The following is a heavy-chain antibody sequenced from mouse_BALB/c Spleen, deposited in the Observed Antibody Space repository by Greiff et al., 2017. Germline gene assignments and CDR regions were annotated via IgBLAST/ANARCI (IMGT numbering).Heavy chain of an antibody. CDR3: ARSGGYGNPWFAY. V-gene: IGHV1-54*01. CDR2: INPGSGGT. CDR1: GYAFTNYL. Sequence: VQLHQSGAELVRPGTSVKVSCKASGYAFTNYLIEWVKQRPGQGLEWIGVINPGSGGTNYNEKFKGKATLTADKSSSTAYMQLSSLTSDDSAVYFCARSGGYGNPWFAYWGQGTLVTVSA. D-gene: IGHD2-1*01. J-gene: IGHJ3*01.